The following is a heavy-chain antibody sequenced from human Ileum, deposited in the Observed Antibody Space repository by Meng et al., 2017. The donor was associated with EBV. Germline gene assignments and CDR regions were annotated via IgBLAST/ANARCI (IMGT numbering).Heavy chain of an antibody. V-gene: IGHV4-30-2*01. D-gene: IGHD4-23*01. J-gene: IGHJ4*02. Sequence: QLQLPTSCSGLVKPSQTLSLTCAVSGGSISSGGHSWSWIRQPPGKGLEWIGDIQHSGSTYYNPSLKSRVTISVDRSRNQFSLKLSSVTAADTAVYYCARAHPVVYFFDYWGQGTLVTVSS. CDR3: ARAHPVVYFFDY. CDR1: GGSISSGGHS. CDR2: IQHSGST.